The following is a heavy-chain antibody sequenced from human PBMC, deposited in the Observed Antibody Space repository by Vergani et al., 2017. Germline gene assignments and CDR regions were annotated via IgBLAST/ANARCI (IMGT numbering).Heavy chain of an antibody. J-gene: IGHJ4*02. V-gene: IGHV4-61*02. CDR2: IYTSGST. CDR3: ASTSLYYGSEAIGY. CDR1: GGSISSGSYY. D-gene: IGHD3-10*01. Sequence: QVQLQESGPGLVKPSQTLSLTCTVSGGSISSGSYYWSWIRQPAGKGLEWIGRIYTSGSTNYNPSLKSRFTISVDTYKNQFSLKLSSVTAADTAVYYCASTSLYYGSEAIGYWGQGTLVTVSS.